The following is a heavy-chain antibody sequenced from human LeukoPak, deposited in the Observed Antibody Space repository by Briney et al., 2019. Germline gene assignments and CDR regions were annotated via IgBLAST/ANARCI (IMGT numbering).Heavy chain of an antibody. CDR1: GGTFSSYA. Sequence: SVKVSCKASGGTFSSYAISWVRQAPGQGLEWMGGIIPIFGTANYAQKFQGRVTMTRDTSTSTVYMELSSLRSEDTAVYYCAREVPVEVRGVYYGMDVWGQGTTVTVSS. CDR3: AREVPVEVRGVYYGMDV. J-gene: IGHJ6*02. CDR2: IIPIFGTA. V-gene: IGHV1-69*05. D-gene: IGHD3-10*01.